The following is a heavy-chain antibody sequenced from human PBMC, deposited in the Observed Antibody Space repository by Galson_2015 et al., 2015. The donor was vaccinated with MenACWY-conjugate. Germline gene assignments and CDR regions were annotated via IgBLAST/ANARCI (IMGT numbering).Heavy chain of an antibody. CDR1: GYTFTNYD. J-gene: IGHJ6*03. CDR3: ARFPKGTDRGIIPHYSYYMDV. V-gene: IGHV1-8*01. Sequence: SVKVSCKASGYTFTNYDINWVRQATGQGLEWMGWMNPISGLTGYAQKFQGRVLMTTDTSENTAYMELSSLTFEDTAVYYCARFPKGTDRGIIPHYSYYMDVWGKGTTVTVSS. CDR2: MNPISGLT. D-gene: IGHD3-10*01.